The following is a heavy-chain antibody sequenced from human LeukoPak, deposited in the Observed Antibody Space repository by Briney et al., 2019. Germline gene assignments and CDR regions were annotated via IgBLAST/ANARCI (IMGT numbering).Heavy chain of an antibody. Sequence: QPGGSLRLSCEGSGFSFSSYWMTWVRQSPGKGPEWVANIKQDESERYTVDYVKGRFTISRDNAKNSVYLHVNSLRAEDTALYYCARLSVYYYGSFFYYYMDVWGKGTTVTVSS. J-gene: IGHJ6*03. D-gene: IGHD3-10*01. CDR1: GFSFSSYW. CDR3: ARLSVYYYGSFFYYYMDV. V-gene: IGHV3-7*01. CDR2: IKQDESER.